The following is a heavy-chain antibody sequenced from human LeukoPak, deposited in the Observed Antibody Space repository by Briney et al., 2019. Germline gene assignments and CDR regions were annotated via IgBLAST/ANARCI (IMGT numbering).Heavy chain of an antibody. CDR1: GFTFSSYE. J-gene: IGHJ4*02. CDR2: ISSGDISI. V-gene: IGHV3-48*03. CDR3: ARGDLRGY. Sequence: GGSLRLSCAASGFTFSSYEMNWVRQAPGKGLEWVSYISSGDISIYYADSVKGRFTISRDNAKNSLYLQMSSLRAEDTAVYYCARGDLRGYWGQGTLVTVSS.